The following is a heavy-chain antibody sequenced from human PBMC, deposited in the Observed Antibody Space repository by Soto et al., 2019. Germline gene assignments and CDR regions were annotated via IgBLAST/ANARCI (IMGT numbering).Heavy chain of an antibody. V-gene: IGHV3-49*03. J-gene: IGHJ6*02. CDR1: GFTFGDYA. Sequence: PGGSLRLSCTASGFTFGDYAMSWFRQAPGKGLEWVGFIRSKAYGGTTEYAASEKGRFTISRDDSKSIAYLQMNSLKTEDTAVYYCTRARQRLKVGVYYYYGMDVWGQGTTVTVSS. CDR3: TRARQRLKVGVYYYYGMDV. D-gene: IGHD6-25*01. CDR2: IRSKAYGGTT.